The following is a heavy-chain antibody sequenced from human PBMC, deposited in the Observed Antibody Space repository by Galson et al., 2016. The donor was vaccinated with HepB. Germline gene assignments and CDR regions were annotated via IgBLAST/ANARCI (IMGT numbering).Heavy chain of an antibody. CDR2: ITSGGIT. Sequence: SLRLSCAASGFSFSSYVMSWVRQAPGKGLEWVSGITSGGITCYADSVKGRFTIARDNSKNILFLHMNSLSPDDTAKYYRARDRGGGTSWYLGYSWGQGTLVIVSS. CDR1: GFSFSSYV. J-gene: IGHJ4*02. D-gene: IGHD6-13*01. CDR3: ARDRGGGTSWYLGYS. V-gene: IGHV3-23*01.